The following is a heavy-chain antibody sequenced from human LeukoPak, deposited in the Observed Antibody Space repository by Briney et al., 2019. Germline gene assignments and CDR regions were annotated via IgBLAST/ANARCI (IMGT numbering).Heavy chain of an antibody. CDR3: ARSTLAAAGKDRGMDV. CDR1: GFTFSSYA. CDR2: ISYDGSNK. V-gene: IGHV3-30-3*01. D-gene: IGHD6-13*01. J-gene: IGHJ6*02. Sequence: QPGGSLRLSCAASGFTFSSYAMHWVRQAPGKGLEWVAVISYDGSNKYYADSVKGRFTISRDNSKNTLYLQMNSLRAEDTAVYYCARSTLAAAGKDRGMDVWGQGTTVTVSS.